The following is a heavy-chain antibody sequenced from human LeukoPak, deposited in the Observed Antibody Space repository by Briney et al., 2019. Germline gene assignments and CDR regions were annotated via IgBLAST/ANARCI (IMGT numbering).Heavy chain of an antibody. CDR1: GFTFSSCG. V-gene: IGHV3-30*03. D-gene: IGHD3-9*01. CDR3: ATSLPLLRYFDWLLQGFDY. Sequence: PGGSLRLSCAASGFTFSSCGMHWVRQAPGKGLEWVAVISYDGSNKYYADSVKGRFTISRDNSKNTLYLQMNSLRAEDTAVYYCATSLPLLRYFDWLLQGFDYWGQGTLVTVSS. CDR2: ISYDGSNK. J-gene: IGHJ4*02.